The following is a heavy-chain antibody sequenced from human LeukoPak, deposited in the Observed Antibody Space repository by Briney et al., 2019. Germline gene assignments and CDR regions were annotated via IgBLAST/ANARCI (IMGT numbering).Heavy chain of an antibody. D-gene: IGHD7-27*01. CDR1: GFPFNTYA. J-gene: IGHJ4*02. CDR3: AKLLYSDLKQGKPYDH. V-gene: IGHV3-23*01. CDR2: ISDSGDI. Sequence: GGSLRLSCAASGFPFNTYAMTWVRQAPGKGLEGVSGISDSGDIYYPDSVTGRFTVSRDNSKNMLYLQMNGLRAEDTAVYYCAKLLYSDLKQGKPYDHWGEGALVTVSS.